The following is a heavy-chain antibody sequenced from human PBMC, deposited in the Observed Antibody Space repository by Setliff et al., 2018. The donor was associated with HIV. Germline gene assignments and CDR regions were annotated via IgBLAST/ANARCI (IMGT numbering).Heavy chain of an antibody. CDR3: AKDLGVLDAFDI. D-gene: IGHD3-10*01. Sequence: SLRLSCAASGFTFSSYGMHWVRQAPGKGLEWVAVIWYDGSNKYYADSVKGRFTISRDNSKNTLYLQMYSLRAEDTAVYYCAKDLGVLDAFDIWGQGTMVTVSS. J-gene: IGHJ3*02. CDR2: IWYDGSNK. CDR1: GFTFSSYG. V-gene: IGHV3-33*06.